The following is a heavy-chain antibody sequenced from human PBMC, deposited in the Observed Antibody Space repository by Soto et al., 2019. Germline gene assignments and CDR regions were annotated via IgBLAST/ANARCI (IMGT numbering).Heavy chain of an antibody. Sequence: ASVKVSCKASGGTFSSYAISWVRQAPGQGLGWMGGIIPIFGTANYAQKFQGRVTITADESTSTAYMELSSLRSEDTAVYYCARYLKVYGSGSYGFMANYYYYGMDVWGQGTTVTVSS. J-gene: IGHJ6*02. CDR1: GGTFSSYA. V-gene: IGHV1-69*13. CDR2: IIPIFGTA. D-gene: IGHD3-10*01. CDR3: ARYLKVYGSGSYGFMANYYYYGMDV.